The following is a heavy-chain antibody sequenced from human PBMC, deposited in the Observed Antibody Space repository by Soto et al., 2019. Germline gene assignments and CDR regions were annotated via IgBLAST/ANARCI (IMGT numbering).Heavy chain of an antibody. CDR3: AKGDNLGPKTGYAFDP. D-gene: IGHD5-12*01. CDR1: GDSVSSNTAS. V-gene: IGHV6-1*01. Sequence: SETLSLTCAISGDSVSSNTASWNWIRQSPSRGLEWLGRTYFRSKWYNDYAVSVKSRIIINPDTSNNQFSLQLNSVTPEDTAVYFCAKGDNLGPKTGYAFDPWGQGIMVTVSS. J-gene: IGHJ5*02. CDR2: TYFRSKWYN.